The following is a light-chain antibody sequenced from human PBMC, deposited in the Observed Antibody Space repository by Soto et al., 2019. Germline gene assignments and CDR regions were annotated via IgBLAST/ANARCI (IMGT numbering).Light chain of an antibody. V-gene: IGKV3-15*01. CDR1: QSDSIH. CDR3: QQASNWPRT. Sequence: EIVMTQSPATPSVSPGESATLSCRASQSDSIHLGWFQQKPGQVPRLIIYGASRRVPGIPARFSGSGSGTEFTLTISGLQSEDFAVYYCQQASNWPRTFGQGTKVEMK. CDR2: GAS. J-gene: IGKJ1*01.